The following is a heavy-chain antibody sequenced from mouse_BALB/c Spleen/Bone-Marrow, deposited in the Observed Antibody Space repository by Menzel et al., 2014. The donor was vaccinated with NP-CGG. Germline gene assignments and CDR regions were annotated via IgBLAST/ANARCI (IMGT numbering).Heavy chain of an antibody. Sequence: EVQLVESGPELVKPGASVKISCKASGYTFTDYNMHWVKQSHGKSLEWIGYIYPYNGGTGYNQKFKSKATLTVDNSSSTTYMELRGLTSADSPVYYGPRGSSAGYYSDYWGQGSPLAVSS. CDR3: PRGSSAGYYSDY. J-gene: IGHJ2*01. CDR2: IYPYNGGT. D-gene: IGHD3-2*02. CDR1: GYTFTDYN. V-gene: IGHV1S29*02.